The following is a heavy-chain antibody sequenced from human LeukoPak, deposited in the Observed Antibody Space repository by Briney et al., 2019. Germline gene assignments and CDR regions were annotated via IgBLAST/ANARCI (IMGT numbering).Heavy chain of an antibody. V-gene: IGHV3-30-3*01. CDR1: GFTFSSYA. D-gene: IGHD3-22*01. CDR2: ISYDGSNK. CDR3: ARDGYYYDSSGYFNFDD. Sequence: GGSLRLSCAASGFTFSSYAMHWVRQAPGKGLEWVAVISYDGSNKYYADSVKGRFTISRDNSKNTLYLQMNSLRAEDTAVYYCARDGYYYDSSGYFNFDDWGQGTLVTVSA. J-gene: IGHJ4*02.